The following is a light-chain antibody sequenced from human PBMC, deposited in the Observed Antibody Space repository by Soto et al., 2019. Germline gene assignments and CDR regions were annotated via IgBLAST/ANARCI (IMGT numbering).Light chain of an antibody. Sequence: QSALTQPASVSGSPGQSITISCTGTSSDVGGYNYVSWYQQHPGKAPKLMIYEVSNRPSGVSNRFSGSKSGNTASLTISGLQAEDEADYYCQVWASSGDPVVFGGGTQLTVL. CDR2: EVS. CDR3: QVWASSGDPVV. CDR1: SSDVGGYNY. V-gene: IGLV2-14*01. J-gene: IGLJ2*01.